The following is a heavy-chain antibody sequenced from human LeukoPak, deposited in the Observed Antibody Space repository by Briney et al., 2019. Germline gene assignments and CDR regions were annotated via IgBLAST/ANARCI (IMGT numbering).Heavy chain of an antibody. J-gene: IGHJ4*02. D-gene: IGHD1-7*01. CDR2: INHSGST. V-gene: IGHV4-34*01. CDR1: GGSFSGYY. CDR3: ARDSIHRRTTPFDY. Sequence: SETLSLTCAVYGGSFSGYYWSWIRQPPGKGLEWIGEINHSGSTNYNPSLKSRVTISIDTSKNQFSLKVNSVTAADTAVYYCARDSIHRRTTPFDYWGQGTLVTVSS.